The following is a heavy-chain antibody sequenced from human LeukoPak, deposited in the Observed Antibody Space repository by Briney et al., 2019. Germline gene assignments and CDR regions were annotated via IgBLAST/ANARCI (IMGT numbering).Heavy chain of an antibody. CDR1: GFTFSNAW. V-gene: IGHV3-15*01. J-gene: IGHJ5*02. CDR3: TTVYYYGSGSLRWFDP. Sequence: GGSLRLSCAASGFTFSNAWMSWVRQAPGKGLEWVGRIRSKTDGGTTDYAAPVKGRFAISRDDSKNTLYLQMNSLKTEDTAVYYCTTVYYYGSGSLRWFDPWGQGTLVTVSS. CDR2: IRSKTDGGTT. D-gene: IGHD3-10*01.